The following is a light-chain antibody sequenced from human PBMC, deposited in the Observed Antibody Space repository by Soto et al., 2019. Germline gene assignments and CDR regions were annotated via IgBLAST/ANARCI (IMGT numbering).Light chain of an antibody. J-gene: IGKJ4*01. Sequence: DIQMTQSPSSLYASVGDRVTITCRASQSISSYLHWYQQKPGKAPKLLIYAAYSLQSGVPSRFSGSGYGTDFTLTISSLQLEGFATYYCQRSFSTPLTFGGGTEVEIK. CDR2: AAY. CDR3: QRSFSTPLT. V-gene: IGKV1-39*01. CDR1: QSISSY.